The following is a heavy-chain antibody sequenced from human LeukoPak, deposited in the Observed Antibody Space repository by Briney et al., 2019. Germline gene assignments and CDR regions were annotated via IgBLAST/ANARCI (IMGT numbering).Heavy chain of an antibody. CDR1: GVYVSSSSCY. V-gene: IGHV4-39*02. CDR3: AREEGATLFEY. J-gene: IGHJ4*02. Sequence: SETLSLTCTVSGVYVSSSSCYWGWIRQPPGKGLEWIGSIFYSGNTHYNPSLKSRVTVSQDTSKNEFSLKLSSVTPADTAVYYCAREEGATLFEYWGQGILVTVSS. CDR2: IFYSGNT. D-gene: IGHD1-26*01.